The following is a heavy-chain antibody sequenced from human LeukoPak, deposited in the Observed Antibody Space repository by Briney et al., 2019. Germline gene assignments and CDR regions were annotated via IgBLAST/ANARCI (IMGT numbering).Heavy chain of an antibody. D-gene: IGHD4-17*01. J-gene: IGHJ5*02. CDR3: ARHVVTTETTSWFDP. V-gene: IGHV5-51*01. CDR1: GYSFTNYW. Sequence: GESLKISCKATGYSFTNYWIGWVRQLPGKGLEWMGIIYPGDSNTRYSPSFQGQVTISADKSISTAYLQWNSLKASDTAMYYCARHVVTTETTSWFDPWGQGTLVTVSS. CDR2: IYPGDSNT.